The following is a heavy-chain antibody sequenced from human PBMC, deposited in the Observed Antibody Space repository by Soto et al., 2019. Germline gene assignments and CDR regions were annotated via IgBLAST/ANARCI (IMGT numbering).Heavy chain of an antibody. CDR1: GGSISSGGYY. V-gene: IGHV4-31*03. D-gene: IGHD5-18*01. J-gene: IGHJ4*02. CDR3: ARAHLRDSYGYGLLDY. CDR2: IYYSGST. Sequence: SETLSLTCTVSGGSISSGGYYWSWIRQHPGKGLEWIGYIYYSGSTYYNPSLKSRVTISVDTSKNQFSLKLSSVTAADTAVYYCARAHLRDSYGYGLLDYWGQGTLVTVSS.